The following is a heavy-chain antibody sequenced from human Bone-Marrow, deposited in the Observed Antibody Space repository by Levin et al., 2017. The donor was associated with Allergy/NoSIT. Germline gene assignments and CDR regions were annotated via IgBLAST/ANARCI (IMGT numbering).Heavy chain of an antibody. V-gene: IGHV4-59*12. J-gene: IGHJ6*02. Sequence: SQTLSLTCTVSRGSIRSSYFTWIRQPPGKGLEWVAFISYDGDPTYNPSLKSRATISVDTSKNQFSLKLNSVTAADTAVYYCARIWFGELYGLDIWGQGTTVTVSS. D-gene: IGHD3-10*01. CDR3: ARIWFGELYGLDI. CDR1: RGSIRSSY. CDR2: ISYDGDP.